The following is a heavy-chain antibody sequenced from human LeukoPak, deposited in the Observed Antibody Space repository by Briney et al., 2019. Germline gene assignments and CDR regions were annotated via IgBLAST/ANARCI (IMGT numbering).Heavy chain of an antibody. CDR3: AKDRDSGSYSWFDP. D-gene: IGHD1-26*01. CDR2: IRYDGSNK. J-gene: IGHJ5*02. Sequence: GGSLRLSCAASGFTFSSYAMHWVRQAPGKGLEWVAFIRYDGSNKYYADSVKGRFTISRDNSKNTLYLQMNSLRAEDTAVYYCAKDRDSGSYSWFDPWGQGTLVTVSS. V-gene: IGHV3-30*02. CDR1: GFTFSSYA.